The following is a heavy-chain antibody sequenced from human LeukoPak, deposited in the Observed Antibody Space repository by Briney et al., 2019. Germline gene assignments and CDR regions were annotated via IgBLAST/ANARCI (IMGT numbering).Heavy chain of an antibody. D-gene: IGHD3-10*01. CDR3: ARPYYYGSGTDY. CDR1: GGSISSSSYY. J-gene: IGHJ4*02. CDR2: IYYSGST. V-gene: IGHV4-39*01. Sequence: SETLSLTCTVSGGSISSSSYYWGWIRQPPGKGLEWIGSIYYSGSTYYNPSLKSRVTISVDTSKNQFSLKLSSVTAADTTVYYCARPYYYGSGTDYWGQGTLVTVSS.